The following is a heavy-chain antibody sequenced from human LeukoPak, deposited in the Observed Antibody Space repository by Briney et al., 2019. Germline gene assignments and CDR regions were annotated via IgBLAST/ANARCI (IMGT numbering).Heavy chain of an antibody. V-gene: IGHV3-21*01. D-gene: IGHD3-22*01. J-gene: IGHJ4*02. CDR2: ISSSSYI. CDR1: GFTFSSYS. CDR3: ARESYDSSGYSYYFDY. Sequence: GGSLRLSCAASGFTFSSYSMNWVRQAPGKGLEWVSSISSSSYIYYADSVKGRFTISRDNSKNTLYLQMNSLRAEDTAVYYCARESYDSSGYSYYFDYWGQGTLVTVSS.